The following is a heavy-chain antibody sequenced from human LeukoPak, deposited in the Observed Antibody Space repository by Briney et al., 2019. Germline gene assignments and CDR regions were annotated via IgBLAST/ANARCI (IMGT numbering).Heavy chain of an antibody. CDR2: IYPGDSDT. J-gene: IGHJ4*02. V-gene: IGHV5-51*01. D-gene: IGHD2-15*01. CDR1: GYSFTSYW. Sequence: GESLKISCKGSGYSFTSYWIGWVRQMPGKGLEWMGIIYPGDSDTRYSPSFQGQVTISADKSISTAYLQWSSLKASDTAMYYCARQGGYCSGGSCYHPSKHFDYWGQGTLVTVSS. CDR3: ARQGGYCSGGSCYHPSKHFDY.